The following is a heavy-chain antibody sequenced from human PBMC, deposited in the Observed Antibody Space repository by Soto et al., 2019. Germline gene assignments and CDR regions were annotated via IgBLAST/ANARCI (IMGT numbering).Heavy chain of an antibody. Sequence: PSETLSLTCTVSGGSISSSSYYWGWIRQPPGKGLEWIGSIYYSGYTYYNPSLKSRVTISVDTSKNQFSLKLTPATAADTAVYYCFNDVDLGEVDVWGQGTTVTVSS. J-gene: IGHJ6*02. D-gene: IGHD2-8*01. CDR3: FNDVDLGEVDV. CDR2: IYYSGYT. CDR1: GGSISSSSYY. V-gene: IGHV4-39*07.